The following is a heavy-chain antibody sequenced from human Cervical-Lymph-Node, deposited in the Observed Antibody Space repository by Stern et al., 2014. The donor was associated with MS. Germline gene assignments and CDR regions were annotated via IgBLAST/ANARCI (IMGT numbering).Heavy chain of an antibody. CDR3: AKAPGYGDYFDY. Sequence: QLVQSGGGLVQPGRSLRLSCAASGFTFDDYAMHWVRQAPGKGLEWVSGISWNSGSIGYADSVKGRFTISRDNAKNSLYLQMNSLRAEDPALYYCAKAPGYGDYFDYWGQGTLVTVSS. V-gene: IGHV3-9*01. CDR1: GFTFDDYA. J-gene: IGHJ4*02. D-gene: IGHD4-17*01. CDR2: ISWNSGSI.